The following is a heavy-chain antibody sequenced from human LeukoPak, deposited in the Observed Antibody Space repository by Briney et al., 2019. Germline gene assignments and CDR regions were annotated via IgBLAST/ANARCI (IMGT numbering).Heavy chain of an antibody. CDR3: AREGYYGSGSPPSLYFDY. CDR2: TSSDLNVK. J-gene: IGHJ4*02. D-gene: IGHD3-10*01. Sequence: AGSLRLSCAASGFTFRNYVIHWVRQAPGKGLEWVAVTSSDLNVKLYADSVKGRFTISRDNSRSTLYLQMNSLRREDTAIYYCAREGYYGSGSPPSLYFDYWGQGTLVTVSS. V-gene: IGHV3-30-3*01. CDR1: GFTFRNYV.